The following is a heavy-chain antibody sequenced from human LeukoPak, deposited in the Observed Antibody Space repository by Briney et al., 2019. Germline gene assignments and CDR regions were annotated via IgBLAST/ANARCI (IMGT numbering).Heavy chain of an antibody. CDR1: GGTFSSYA. CDR2: IIPIFGTA. Sequence: SVKVSCKASGGTFSSYAISWVRQAPGQGLEWMGGIIPIFGTANYAQKFQGRVTITTAESTSTAYMELSSLRSEDTAVYYCASAYDSSGYYYGVGDYWGQGTLVTVSS. J-gene: IGHJ4*02. D-gene: IGHD3-22*01. CDR3: ASAYDSSGYYYGVGDY. V-gene: IGHV1-69*05.